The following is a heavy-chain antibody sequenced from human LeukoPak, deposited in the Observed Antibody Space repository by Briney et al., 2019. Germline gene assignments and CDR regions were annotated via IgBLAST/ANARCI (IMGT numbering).Heavy chain of an antibody. V-gene: IGHV4-39*01. CDR1: GGSTSSSSYY. J-gene: IGHJ4*02. D-gene: IGHD5-18*01. Sequence: SETLSLTCTVSGGSTSSSSYYWSWVRQPPGKGLEWIGSIYYTGSTYYNPSLKSRVTISLDTSENQFSLKLISVTAADTAVYYCARHRKVDTAGDYWGQGTLVTVSS. CDR3: ARHRKVDTAGDY. CDR2: IYYTGST.